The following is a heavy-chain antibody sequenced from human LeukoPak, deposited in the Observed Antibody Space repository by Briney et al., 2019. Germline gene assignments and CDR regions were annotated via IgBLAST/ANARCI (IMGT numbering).Heavy chain of an antibody. CDR3: ARSKHGPYCSSTSCSIYWFDP. CDR2: IYYSGST. D-gene: IGHD2-2*01. CDR1: GGSISSGGYY. V-gene: IGHV4-31*03. J-gene: IGHJ5*02. Sequence: PSQTLSLTCTVSGGSISSGGYYWSWIRQHPGKGLEWIGYIYYSGSTYYNPSLKSRVTISVDTSKNQFSLRLSSVTAADTAVYYCARSKHGPYCSSTSCSIYWFDPWGQGTLVTVSS.